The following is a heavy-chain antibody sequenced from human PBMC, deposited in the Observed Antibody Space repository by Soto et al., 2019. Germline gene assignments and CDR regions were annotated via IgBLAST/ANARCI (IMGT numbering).Heavy chain of an antibody. CDR1: GFTFSRHW. Sequence: GGSLRLSCAASGFTFSRHWMSWLRQAPGKGLEWVANIDEDGSDKYYVDSVKGRFTISRDNSKNSLSLQMNSLRAEVTAVYYCAKGRVQRWIGDYYCRDVWGQGTTGTASS. CDR3: AKGRVQRWIGDYYCRDV. J-gene: IGHJ6*02. CDR2: IDEDGSDK. V-gene: IGHV3-7*01. D-gene: IGHD5-18*01.